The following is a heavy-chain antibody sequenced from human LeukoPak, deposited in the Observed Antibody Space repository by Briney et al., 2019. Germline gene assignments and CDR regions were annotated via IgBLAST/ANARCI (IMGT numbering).Heavy chain of an antibody. CDR3: ARDRIVVVVPAAPSY. V-gene: IGHV3-30-3*01. CDR2: ISYDGSNK. Sequence: GGSLRLSCAASGFTFSSYAMHWVRQAPGKGLEWVAVISYDGSNKYYADSVKGRFTISRDNSKNTLYLQMNSLRAEDTAVYYCARDRIVVVVPAAPSYWGQGTLVTVSS. J-gene: IGHJ4*02. CDR1: GFTFSSYA. D-gene: IGHD2-2*01.